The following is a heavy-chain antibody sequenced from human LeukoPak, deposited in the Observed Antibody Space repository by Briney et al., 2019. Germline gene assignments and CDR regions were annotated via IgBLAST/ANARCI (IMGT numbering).Heavy chain of an antibody. CDR1: GFTFSDYY. J-gene: IGHJ6*02. Sequence: GGSLRLSCAASGFTFSDYYMSWIRQAPGKGLEWVAHINHEGGGIQYVDSVEGRFTISRDNAKGSVYLQMNSLRAEDTAIYHCATYINWVAGDVWGQGTTVIVSS. CDR2: INHEGGGI. V-gene: IGHV3-7*01. CDR3: ATYINWVAGDV. D-gene: IGHD1-1*01.